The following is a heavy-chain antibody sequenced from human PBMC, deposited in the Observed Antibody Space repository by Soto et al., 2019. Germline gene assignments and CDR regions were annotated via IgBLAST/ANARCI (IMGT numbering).Heavy chain of an antibody. J-gene: IGHJ6*02. V-gene: IGHV4-30-2*01. CDR2: IYHSGST. D-gene: IGHD5-12*01. CDR3: ARRRGFPYYYGMDV. CDR1: GGSISSGGYS. Sequence: QLQLQESGSGLVKPSQTLSLTCAVSGGSISSGGYSWSGIRQPPGKALEWIGYIYHSGSTYYNPSLKSRVTISVDRSKNQFSLKLSSVTAADTAVYYCARRRGFPYYYGMDVWGQGTTVTVSS.